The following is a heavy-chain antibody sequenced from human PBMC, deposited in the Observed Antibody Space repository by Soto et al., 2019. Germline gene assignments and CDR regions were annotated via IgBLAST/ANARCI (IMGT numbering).Heavy chain of an antibody. Sequence: PGGSLRLSCAASGFTFSSYAMGWVRQAPGTGLERVSVIDGSGGDTSFADSVKGRFTISRDNSKNTLYLHMNSLRAEDTARYYCAKERVAAAYVETSPFDFWGQGTQVTVSS. V-gene: IGHV3-23*01. CDR3: AKERVAAAYVETSPFDF. CDR2: IDGSGGDT. D-gene: IGHD2-15*01. CDR1: GFTFSSYA. J-gene: IGHJ4*02.